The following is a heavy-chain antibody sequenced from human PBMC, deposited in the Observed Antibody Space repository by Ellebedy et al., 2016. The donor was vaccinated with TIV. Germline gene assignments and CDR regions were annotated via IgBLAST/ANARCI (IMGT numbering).Heavy chain of an antibody. CDR3: ARDSSGTKSSGLGDY. D-gene: IGHD3-22*01. Sequence: GGSLRLXXAASGFTFSSYRMHWVRQAPGKGLEWVAVIWYDGTKTYYADSVKGRFTISRDNSENTLYLQMNSLRVEDTAVYYCARDSSGTKSSGLGDYWGQGTLVTVSS. V-gene: IGHV3-33*08. CDR1: GFTFSSYR. CDR2: IWYDGTKT. J-gene: IGHJ4*02.